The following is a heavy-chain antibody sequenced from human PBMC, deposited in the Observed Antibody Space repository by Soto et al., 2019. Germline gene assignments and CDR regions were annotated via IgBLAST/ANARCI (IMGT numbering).Heavy chain of an antibody. D-gene: IGHD1-1*01. CDR3: AKGRYGDY. CDR1: GYTFTSYG. J-gene: IGHJ4*02. CDR2: ISAHNGNT. V-gene: IGHV1-18*01. Sequence: QVHLVQSGAEVKKPGASVKVSCKASGYTFTSYGITWVRQAPGQGLEWMGWISAHNGNTDYAQKLQGRVIVTRDTPTSTACVELRSLRSDATAVYYCAKGRYGDYWGQGALVTVSS.